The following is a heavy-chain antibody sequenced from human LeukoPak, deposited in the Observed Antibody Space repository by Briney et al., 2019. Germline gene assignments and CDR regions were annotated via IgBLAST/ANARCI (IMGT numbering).Heavy chain of an antibody. Sequence: GGSPGLSRAASGFTFSSYEMNWVRQAPGKGLEWVSYISSSGSTIYYADSVKGRFTISRDNAKNSLYLQMNSLRAEDTAVYYCARVGRLAFDYWGQGTLVTVSS. D-gene: IGHD2-15*01. CDR3: ARVGRLAFDY. J-gene: IGHJ4*02. V-gene: IGHV3-48*03. CDR2: ISSSGSTI. CDR1: GFTFSSYE.